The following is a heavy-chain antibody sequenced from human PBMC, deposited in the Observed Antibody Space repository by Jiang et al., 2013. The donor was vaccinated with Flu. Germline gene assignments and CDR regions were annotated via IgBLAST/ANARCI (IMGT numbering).Heavy chain of an antibody. V-gene: IGHV5-51*01. D-gene: IGHD4-23*01. CDR2: IYPGNSDT. J-gene: IGHJ3*02. Sequence: IIYPGNSDTRYSPSFRGQVTISVDKSISTAFLQWNSLKASGNAMYYCARHRDRVVTPRSAFDIWGQGTMVTVSS. CDR3: ARHRDRVVTPRSAFDI.